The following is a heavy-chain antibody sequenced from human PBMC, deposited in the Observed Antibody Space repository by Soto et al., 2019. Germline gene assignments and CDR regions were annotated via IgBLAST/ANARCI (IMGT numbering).Heavy chain of an antibody. CDR3: ARDLGAPGRGSAVGYYYHYGMDV. D-gene: IGHD2-2*01. J-gene: IGHJ6*02. V-gene: IGHV3-7*05. CDR1: EFTFSSYW. CDR2: IKEDGSEK. Sequence: EVLLVESGGGLVQPGGSLRLSCAASEFTFSSYWMNWVRQAPGKGLEWVANIKEDGSEKYYVDSVKGRFTISRDNAKNSLYLQMNSLRGEDTAVYYCARDLGAPGRGSAVGYYYHYGMDVWGQGTTVTVSS.